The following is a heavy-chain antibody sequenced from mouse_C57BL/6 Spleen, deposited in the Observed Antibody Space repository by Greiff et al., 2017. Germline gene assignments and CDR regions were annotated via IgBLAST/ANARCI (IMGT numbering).Heavy chain of an antibody. J-gene: IGHJ3*01. V-gene: IGHV1-55*01. CDR3: ASSGDYEGPFAY. Sequence: VQLQQSGAELVKPGASVKMSCKASGYTFTSYWITWVKQRPGQGLEWIGDIYPGSGSTNYNEKFKSKATLTVDTSSRTAYMQLSSLTSEDAAVYYCASSGDYEGPFAYWGQGTLVTVSA. CDR1: GYTFTSYW. CDR2: IYPGSGST. D-gene: IGHD2-4*01.